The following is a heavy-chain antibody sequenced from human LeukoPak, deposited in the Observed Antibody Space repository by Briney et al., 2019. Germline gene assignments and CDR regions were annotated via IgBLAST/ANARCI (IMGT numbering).Heavy chain of an antibody. V-gene: IGHV3-30*18. Sequence: GKSLRLSCAASGFTFNNYGMHWVRQAPGKGLEWVAVISYDGRNKHYPDSVKGRFTVSRDNSKNTLFLQMNSLRAEDTAVYYCAKDGGLWVSAHWGDSWGRGTLVTVSS. CDR3: AKDGGLWVSAHWGDS. D-gene: IGHD7-27*01. CDR2: ISYDGRNK. J-gene: IGHJ4*02. CDR1: GFTFNNYG.